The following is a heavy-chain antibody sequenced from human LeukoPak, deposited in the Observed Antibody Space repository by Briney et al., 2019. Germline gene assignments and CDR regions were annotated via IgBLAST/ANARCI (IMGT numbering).Heavy chain of an antibody. D-gene: IGHD3-10*01. CDR2: MNPKTGNT. CDR3: ARGGFYGSGNSAYYYNGMEV. J-gene: IGHJ6*02. CDR1: GYTFTNFD. V-gene: IGHV1-8*01. Sequence: ASVKVSCKASGYTFTNFDIHWVRQATGQGLEWMGWMNPKTGNTGNAETLQDRVTMTRNTSISTAYMELSSLRSDDTALYYCARGGFYGSGNSAYYYNGMEVWGQGTSVTVSS.